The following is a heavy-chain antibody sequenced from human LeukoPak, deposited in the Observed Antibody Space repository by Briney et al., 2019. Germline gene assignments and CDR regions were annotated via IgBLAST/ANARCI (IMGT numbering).Heavy chain of an antibody. J-gene: IGHJ4*02. D-gene: IGHD6-19*01. CDR1: GFTFSSFG. CDR3: AKGTAGIGVAGTFGYLDY. V-gene: IGHV3-30*02. Sequence: PGGSLRLSCAASGFTFSSFGMHWVRQAPGKGLEWVASIRFDGSNEKYADSVKGRFTISRDNPKNTLYVQMNSLSAEDTALYYCAKGTAGIGVAGTFGYLDYWGQGTLVAVSS. CDR2: IRFDGSNE.